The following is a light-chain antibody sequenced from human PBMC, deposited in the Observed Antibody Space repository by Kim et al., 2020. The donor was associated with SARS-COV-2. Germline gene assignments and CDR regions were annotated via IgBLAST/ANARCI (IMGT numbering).Light chain of an antibody. V-gene: IGLV3-27*01. CDR1: VLAKKY. CDR3: YSATDNTCV. Sequence: SVSTGQTARITCSGDVLAKKYTRWFQQKPGQAPVLVIYKDSARPSGIPERFSGSSSGTTVTLTISGAQVEDEADYYCYSATDNTCVFGGGTQLTVL. CDR2: KDS. J-gene: IGLJ2*01.